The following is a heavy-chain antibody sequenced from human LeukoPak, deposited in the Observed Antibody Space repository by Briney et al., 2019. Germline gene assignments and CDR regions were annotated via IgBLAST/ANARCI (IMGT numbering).Heavy chain of an antibody. V-gene: IGHV4-61*01. CDR3: ARSTHSGYGSSWEY. CDR2: IYYSGST. D-gene: IGHD6-13*01. J-gene: IGHJ4*02. CDR1: GGSISSSSYY. Sequence: PSETLSLTCTVSGGSISSSSYYWSWIRQPPGKGLEWIGYIYYSGSTNYNPSLKSRVTISVDTSKNQFSLKLSSVTAADTAVYYCARSTHSGYGSSWEYWGQGTLVTVSS.